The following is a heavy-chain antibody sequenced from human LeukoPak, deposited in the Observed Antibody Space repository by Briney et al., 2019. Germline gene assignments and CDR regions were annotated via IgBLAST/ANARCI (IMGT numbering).Heavy chain of an antibody. D-gene: IGHD6-6*01. V-gene: IGHV1-69*05. CDR3: ARSLPGVAARPGWFDP. CDR2: IIPIFGTA. J-gene: IGHJ5*02. Sequence: SVRVSCKASGYTSPTYDINWVRQAPGQGLEWMGGIIPIFGTANYAQKFQGRVTITTDESTSTAYMELSSLRSEDTAVYYCARSLPGVAARPGWFDPWGQGTLVTVSS. CDR1: GYTSPTYD.